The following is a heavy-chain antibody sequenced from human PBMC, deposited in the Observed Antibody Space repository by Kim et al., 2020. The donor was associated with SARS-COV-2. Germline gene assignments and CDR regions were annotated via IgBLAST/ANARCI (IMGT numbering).Heavy chain of an antibody. J-gene: IGHJ3*01. CDR2: ISGFDGVA. CDR1: GYSFTSYG. V-gene: IGHV1-18*01. Sequence: ASVKVSCKASGYSFTSYGISWVRQAPGQGLEWMGWISGFDGVANYAQNFRGRVTITTDTTTSTAYMELRSLRSDDTTVYSCARDYHYYGPGSYDYTFDLWGQGTKVTVSS. CDR3: ARDYHYYGPGSYDYTFDL. D-gene: IGHD3-10*01.